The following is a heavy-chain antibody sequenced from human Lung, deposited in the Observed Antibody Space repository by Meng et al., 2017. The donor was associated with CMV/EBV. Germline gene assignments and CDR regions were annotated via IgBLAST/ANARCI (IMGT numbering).Heavy chain of an antibody. Sequence: LXCTVSGGSISSSSYYWGWIRQPPGKGLEWIGSIYYSGSTYYNPSLKSRVTISVDTSKNQFSLKLSSVTAADTAVYYCARATGYCSSTSCYTTFYYYYGMDVWXQGTTVTVSS. CDR3: ARATGYCSSTSCYTTFYYYYGMDV. D-gene: IGHD2-2*02. V-gene: IGHV4-39*07. CDR1: GGSISSSSYY. J-gene: IGHJ6*02. CDR2: IYYSGST.